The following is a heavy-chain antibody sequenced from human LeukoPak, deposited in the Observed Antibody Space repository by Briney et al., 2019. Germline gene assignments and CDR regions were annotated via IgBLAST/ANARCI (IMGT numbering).Heavy chain of an antibody. V-gene: IGHV4-39*01. Sequence: SETLPLTCTVSGGSISTNNYYWGWIRQPPGKGLEWIGGLSYTGSSYYNPSLKSPVTISGDTSKNQFSLKVRSVTAADTAVYYCARPFGTSSGFDYWGQGILVTVSS. CDR2: LSYTGSS. CDR3: ARPFGTSSGFDY. J-gene: IGHJ4*02. D-gene: IGHD6-6*01. CDR1: GGSISTNNYY.